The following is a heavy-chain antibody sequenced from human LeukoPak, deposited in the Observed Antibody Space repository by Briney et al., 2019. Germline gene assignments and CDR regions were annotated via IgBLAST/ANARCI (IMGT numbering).Heavy chain of an antibody. CDR1: GYTFTSYA. CDR2: INAGNGNT. Sequence: PGASVKVSCTASGYTFTSYAMHWVRQAPGQRLEWMGWINAGNGNTKYSQKFQGRVTITRDTSASTAYMELSSLRSEDTAVYYCARDGYSSSWLRHFDYWGQGTLVTVSS. V-gene: IGHV1-3*01. CDR3: ARDGYSSSWLRHFDY. D-gene: IGHD6-13*01. J-gene: IGHJ4*02.